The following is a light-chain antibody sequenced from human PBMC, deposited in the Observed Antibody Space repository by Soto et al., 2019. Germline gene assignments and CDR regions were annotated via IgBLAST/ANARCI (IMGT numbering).Light chain of an antibody. CDR1: NIGNKN. Sequence: SYELTQPPSVSVAPGQTARITCGGNNIGNKNVHWFQQRPGQAPVLVVYDDRDRPSGIPVRFSGSNSGDAATLTISRVEGGDEADYYCQVWDSSTYHWVFGGGTKLTVL. CDR2: DDR. V-gene: IGLV3-21*02. CDR3: QVWDSSTYHWV. J-gene: IGLJ3*02.